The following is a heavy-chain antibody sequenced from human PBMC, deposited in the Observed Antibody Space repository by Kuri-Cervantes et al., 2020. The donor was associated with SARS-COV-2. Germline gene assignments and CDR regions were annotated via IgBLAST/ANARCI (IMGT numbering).Heavy chain of an antibody. CDR1: GGSISSGGYS. Sequence: SETLSLTCAVSGGSISSGGYSWSWIRQPPGKGLEWIGYIYHSGSTYYNPSLKSRVTISVDRSKNQFSLKLSSVTAADTAVYYCARGMVYAIFDYWGQGTLVTVSS. CDR3: ARGMVYAIFDY. D-gene: IGHD2-8*01. J-gene: IGHJ4*02. V-gene: IGHV4-30-2*01. CDR2: IYHSGST.